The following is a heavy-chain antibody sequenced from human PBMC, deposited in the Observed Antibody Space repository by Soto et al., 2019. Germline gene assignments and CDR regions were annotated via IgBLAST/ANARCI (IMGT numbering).Heavy chain of an antibody. D-gene: IGHD6-19*01. V-gene: IGHV1-3*01. CDR2: INGGNGDT. CDR1: EYFTSYA. Sequence: QVQLVQSGAEVKKPGASVKVSCKASEYFTSYAMNWVRQAPGQRLEWMGWINGGNGDTKYSQKFQGRLTFTRDTSASTAYMELSSLGSEDTAVYYCARSGKAGITVVGPIDYWGKGTLVTVSS. J-gene: IGHJ4*02. CDR3: ARSGKAGITVVGPIDY.